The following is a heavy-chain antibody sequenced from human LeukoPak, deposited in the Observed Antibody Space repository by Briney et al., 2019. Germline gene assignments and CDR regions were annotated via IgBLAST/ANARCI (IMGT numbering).Heavy chain of an antibody. CDR1: GFTLSSNS. Sequence: GGSLRLSCTVSGFTLSSNSMSWLRQAPGKGLEWVSFIYIYNTHYSDSVKGRFTISRDNSKNTLYLQMNSLRAEDTAVYYCSRSPPAGTSPYWGQGTLVTVSS. CDR3: SRSPPAGTSPY. J-gene: IGHJ4*02. CDR2: IYIYNT. V-gene: IGHV3-53*01. D-gene: IGHD1-7*01.